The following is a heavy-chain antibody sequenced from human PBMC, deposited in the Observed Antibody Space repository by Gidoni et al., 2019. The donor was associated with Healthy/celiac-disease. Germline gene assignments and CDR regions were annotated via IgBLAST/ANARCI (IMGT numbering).Heavy chain of an antibody. V-gene: IGHV3-23*01. CDR1: GFTFSSYA. J-gene: IGHJ4*02. Sequence: EVQLLESGGGLVQPGGSLRLSCAASGFTFSSYAMSWVRQAPGKGLEWVSAISGSGGSTYYADSVKGRFTISRDNSKNTLYLQMNSLRAEDTAVYYCAKDHRIAARPPYYFDYWGQGTLVTVSS. CDR2: ISGSGGST. CDR3: AKDHRIAARPPYYFDY. D-gene: IGHD6-6*01.